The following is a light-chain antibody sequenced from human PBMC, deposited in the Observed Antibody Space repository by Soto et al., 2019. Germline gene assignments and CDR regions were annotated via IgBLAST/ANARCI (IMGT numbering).Light chain of an antibody. Sequence: DIQMTQSPSSLSASVGDRVTITCRASQNIGTDLNWYQQKPGKAPTVLLYTASTFQIGLPSRFSGSVSGTDFTLTINSLQPEDSSAYYCHQSYSSLVYTFGPGTKLEIK. V-gene: IGKV1-39*01. CDR2: TAS. J-gene: IGKJ2*01. CDR3: HQSYSSLVYT. CDR1: QNIGTD.